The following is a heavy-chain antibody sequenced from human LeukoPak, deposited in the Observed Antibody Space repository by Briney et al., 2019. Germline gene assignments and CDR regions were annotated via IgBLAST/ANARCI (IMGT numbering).Heavy chain of an antibody. J-gene: IGHJ4*02. CDR2: ISSSGSTV. CDR3: ASRLRRDGYSSFDY. V-gene: IGHV3-48*04. Sequence: GESLRLSCEASGFSFSTYSMNWVRQAPGKGLEWISYISSSGSTVYYADSVKGRFTISRDNAKNSLYLQMNSLRAEDTAVYYCASRLRRDGYSSFDYWGQGTLVTVSS. CDR1: GFSFSTYS. D-gene: IGHD5-24*01.